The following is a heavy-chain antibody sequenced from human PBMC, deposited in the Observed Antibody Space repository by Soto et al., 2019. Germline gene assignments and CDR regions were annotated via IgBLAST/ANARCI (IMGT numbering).Heavy chain of an antibody. D-gene: IGHD4-17*01. CDR3: ARSHGDYVGEDYYMDV. V-gene: IGHV3-33*01. CDR2: IWYDGSNK. J-gene: IGHJ6*03. Sequence: GGSLRLSCAASGFTFSSYGMHWVRQAPGKGLEWVAVIWYDGSNKYYAESVKGRFTISRDNSKNTLYLQMNSLRAEDKAVYYCARSHGDYVGEDYYMDVWGKGTTVTVSS. CDR1: GFTFSSYG.